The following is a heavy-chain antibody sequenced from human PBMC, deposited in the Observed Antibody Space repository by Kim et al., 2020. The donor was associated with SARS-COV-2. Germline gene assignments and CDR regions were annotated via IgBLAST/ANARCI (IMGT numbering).Heavy chain of an antibody. V-gene: IGHV3-48*02. Sequence: GGSLRLSCAASGFTFSSYSMNWVRQAPGKGLEWVSYISSSSSTIYYADSVKGRFTISRDNAKNSLYLQMNSLRDEDTAVYYCGSELGYCSSTSCYLAVTTRLRPDYCGQGTLVTVSS. CDR2: ISSSSSTI. D-gene: IGHD2-2*01. CDR1: GFTFSSYS. J-gene: IGHJ4*02. CDR3: GSELGYCSSTSCYLAVTTRLRPDY.